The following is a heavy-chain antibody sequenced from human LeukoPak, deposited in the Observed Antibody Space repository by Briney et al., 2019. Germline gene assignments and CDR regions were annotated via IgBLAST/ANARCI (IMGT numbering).Heavy chain of an antibody. Sequence: GRCLRLSCAASGFTFSSYGMHWVRQAPGKGLEWVAVISYDGSNKYYADSVKGRFTISRDNSKNTLYLQMNSLRAEDTAVYYCAKDRGREKYYFDYWGQGTLVTVSS. V-gene: IGHV3-30*18. J-gene: IGHJ4*02. CDR1: GFTFSSYG. D-gene: IGHD3-10*01. CDR2: ISYDGSNK. CDR3: AKDRGREKYYFDY.